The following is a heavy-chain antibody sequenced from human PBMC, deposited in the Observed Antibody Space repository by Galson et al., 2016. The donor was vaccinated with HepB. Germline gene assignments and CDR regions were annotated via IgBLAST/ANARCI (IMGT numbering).Heavy chain of an antibody. D-gene: IGHD5-12*01. J-gene: IGHJ4*02. CDR3: ARGPLWKHDY. V-gene: IGHV3-48*01. CDR2: ISSGSSTT. Sequence: SLRLSCATSGFTFNTYSMNWVRQAPGKGLEWVSYISSGSSTTYYADSVKGRFTISRDNAKNSLFLQMNRLRVDDTAVYYRARGPLWKHDYWGQGTLVTVSS. CDR1: GFTFNTYS.